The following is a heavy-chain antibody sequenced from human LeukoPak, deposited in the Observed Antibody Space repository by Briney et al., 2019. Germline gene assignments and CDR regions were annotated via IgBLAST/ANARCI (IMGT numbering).Heavy chain of an antibody. Sequence: GGSLRLSCAASGFTFSDYYMSWIRQAPGKGLEWVSYISSSSGYTNYADSVKGRFTISRDSVKNSLYLQMNSLRAEDTAVYYCASPAAGTNSDFWGQGTLVTVSS. V-gene: IGHV3-11*03. CDR2: ISSSSGYT. CDR3: ASPAAGTNSDF. D-gene: IGHD6-13*01. J-gene: IGHJ4*02. CDR1: GFTFSDYY.